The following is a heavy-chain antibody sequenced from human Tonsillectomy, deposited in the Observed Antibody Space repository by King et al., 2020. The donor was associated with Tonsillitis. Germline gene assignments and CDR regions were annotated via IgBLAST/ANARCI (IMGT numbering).Heavy chain of an antibody. V-gene: IGHV4-39*02. Sequence: QLQESGPGLVKPSETLSLTCTVSGGSISSSTFYWGWVRLPPGKGLEWIGSVYYSGRTYYNPSLKSRVTVFVDTSKNDFSLRLSSVTAADTADYYCARLPTATSYFDFWGQGARVTVSA. CDR3: ARLPTATSYFDF. CDR1: GGSISSSTFY. J-gene: IGHJ4*02. CDR2: VYYSGRT. D-gene: IGHD1-26*01.